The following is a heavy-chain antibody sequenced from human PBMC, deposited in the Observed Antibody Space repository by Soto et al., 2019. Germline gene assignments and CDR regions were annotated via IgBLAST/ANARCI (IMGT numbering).Heavy chain of an antibody. CDR3: ARDGNPIVVVPAAPEEKTGFDP. CDR1: GGTFSSYT. V-gene: IGHV1-69*08. CDR2: IIPILGIA. Sequence: QVQLVQSGAEVKKPGSSVKVSCKASGGTFSSYTISWVRQAPGQGLEWMGRIIPILGIANYAQKFQGRVTITADKSTSTAYMELSSLRSEDTAVYYCARDGNPIVVVPAAPEEKTGFDPWGQGTLVTVSS. D-gene: IGHD2-2*01. J-gene: IGHJ5*02.